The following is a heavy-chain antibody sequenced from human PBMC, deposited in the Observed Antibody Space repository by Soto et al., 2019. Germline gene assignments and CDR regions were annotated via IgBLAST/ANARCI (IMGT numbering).Heavy chain of an antibody. CDR1: GGSISPYY. CDR2: IYYSGST. CDR3: ARRGDWGSDEFDY. J-gene: IGHJ4*02. V-gene: IGHV4-59*08. D-gene: IGHD7-27*01. Sequence: TLSLTCTVSGGSISPYYWSWIRQPPGKGLEWIGYIYYSGSTSYNPSLKSRVTIAVDTSKNQFSLNLSSMTATDTAVYYCARRGDWGSDEFDYWGQGTLVTVSS.